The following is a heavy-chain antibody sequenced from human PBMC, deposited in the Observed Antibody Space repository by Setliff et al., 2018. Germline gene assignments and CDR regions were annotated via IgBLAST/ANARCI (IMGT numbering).Heavy chain of an antibody. D-gene: IGHD3-3*01. CDR1: GGSFSGYY. CDR3: ARVSGFWSGYYYYYYGMNV. Sequence: SETLSLTCAVYGGSFSGYYWSWIRQPPGKGLEWIGEINHSGSTNYNPSLKSRVTISVDTSKNQFSLKLSSVTAADTAVYYCARVSGFWSGYYYYYYGMNVWGQGTTVTVSS. CDR2: INHSGST. V-gene: IGHV4-34*01. J-gene: IGHJ6*02.